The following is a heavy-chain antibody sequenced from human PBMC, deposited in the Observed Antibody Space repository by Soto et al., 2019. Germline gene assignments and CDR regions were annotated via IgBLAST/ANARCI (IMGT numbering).Heavy chain of an antibody. CDR3: ARVLVVTARDWYFDL. Sequence: ASVKVSCEASGGTFSSYAISWVRQAPGQGLEWMGGIIPIFGTANYAQKFQGRVTITADESTSTAYMELSSLRSEDTAVYYCARVLVVTARDWYFDLWGRGTLVTVSS. V-gene: IGHV1-69*13. J-gene: IGHJ2*01. CDR2: IIPIFGTA. CDR1: GGTFSSYA. D-gene: IGHD2-21*02.